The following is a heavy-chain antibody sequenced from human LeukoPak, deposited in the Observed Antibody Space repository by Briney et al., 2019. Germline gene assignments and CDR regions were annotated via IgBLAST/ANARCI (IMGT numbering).Heavy chain of an antibody. J-gene: IGHJ5*02. V-gene: IGHV1-69*13. CDR1: GGTFSSYA. CDR3: ARDRGHSGSHLLNPFDP. CDR2: IIPIFGTA. D-gene: IGHD1-26*01. Sequence: GASVKVSCKASGGTFSSYAISWVRQAPGQGLEWMGGIIPIFGTANYAQKFQGRVTITADESTSTAYMELSSLRSEDTAVYYCARDRGHSGSHLLNPFDPWGQGTLVTVSS.